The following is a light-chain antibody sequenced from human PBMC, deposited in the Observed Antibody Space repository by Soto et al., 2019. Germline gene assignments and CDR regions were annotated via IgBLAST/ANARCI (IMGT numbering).Light chain of an antibody. J-gene: IGLJ1*01. CDR3: QSYDSSLSADYV. V-gene: IGLV1-40*01. CDR2: GNI. Sequence: QSVLTQPPSVSGAPGQRVTISCTGSSSNIGAGYDVHWYQQLPGTAPKLLIYGNINRPSGVPDRFFGSKSGTSASLAITGLQAEDEADYYCQSYDSSLSADYVFGTGTKLTVL. CDR1: SSNIGAGYD.